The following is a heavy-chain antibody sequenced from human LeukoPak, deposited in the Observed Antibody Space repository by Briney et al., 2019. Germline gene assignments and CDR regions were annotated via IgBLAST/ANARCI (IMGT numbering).Heavy chain of an antibody. V-gene: IGHV3-30*02. CDR2: IHYDGSQK. Sequence: PGGSLRLSCAASAFIFDSYGIHWVRQGPGKGLDWVAFIHYDGSQKYYTDSVKGRFTISRDNSKNTVSLQMNSLRAEDTAVYYCASVVVPAAILLHFDYWGQGTLVTVSS. CDR3: ASVVVPAAILLHFDY. D-gene: IGHD2-2*02. CDR1: AFIFDSYG. J-gene: IGHJ4*02.